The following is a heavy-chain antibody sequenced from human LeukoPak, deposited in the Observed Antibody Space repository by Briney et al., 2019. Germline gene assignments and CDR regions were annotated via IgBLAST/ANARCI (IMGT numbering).Heavy chain of an antibody. CDR2: IIPSGGAT. CDR3: ARDAYGSDY. Sequence: ASVKVSCKASGYTFTSYHVHWVRQAPGHGLEWMGRIIPSGGATTYAQRFQGRVTMTSDTSTTAVYMELSSLRSEDTAIYYCARDAYGSDYWGQGTLVTVSS. CDR1: GYTFTSYH. D-gene: IGHD3-10*01. V-gene: IGHV1-46*01. J-gene: IGHJ4*02.